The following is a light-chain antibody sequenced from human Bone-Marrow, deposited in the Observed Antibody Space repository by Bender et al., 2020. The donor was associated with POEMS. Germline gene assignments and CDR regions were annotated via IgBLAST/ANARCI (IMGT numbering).Light chain of an antibody. Sequence: NFMLTQPHSVSESPGKTVTISCTRSSGSIASNYVQWYQQRPGSAPTTVLYEDYQRPSGVPDRFSGSSSGTTVMLTITGVQAEDEADYYCQSADTIGTYVIFGGGTKLTVL. V-gene: IGLV6-57*03. CDR3: QSADTIGTYVI. CDR2: EDY. CDR1: SGSIASNY. J-gene: IGLJ2*01.